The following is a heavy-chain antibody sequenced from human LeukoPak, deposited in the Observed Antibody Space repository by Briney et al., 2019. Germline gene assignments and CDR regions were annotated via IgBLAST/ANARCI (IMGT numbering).Heavy chain of an antibody. CDR2: ITSSSRYI. D-gene: IGHD3-16*01. CDR1: GFTFSTYT. V-gene: IGHV3-21*01. CDR3: ARDFTSGRFDP. J-gene: IGHJ5*02. Sequence: GSLRLSCAASGFTFSTYTMNWVRQAPGKGLEWVSSITSSSRYIYYADSVRGRFTISRDNAKNTLYLQMNSLRAEDTAVYYCARDFTSGRFDPWGQGTLVTVSS.